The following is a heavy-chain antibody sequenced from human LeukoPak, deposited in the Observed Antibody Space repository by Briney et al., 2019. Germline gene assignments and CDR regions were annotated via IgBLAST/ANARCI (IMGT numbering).Heavy chain of an antibody. J-gene: IGHJ4*02. CDR1: GGSISTYY. D-gene: IGHD6-19*01. V-gene: IGHV4-59*08. CDR3: ARRTVTNGWFRIDY. Sequence: PSETLSLTCTVSGGSISTYYWSWIRQPPGKGLEWIGYIYYNGATDYNPSLKSRVTTSVDTSKNEFSLKLSSVTAADTALYYCARRTVTNGWFRIDYWGQGSLVIVSS. CDR2: IYYNGAT.